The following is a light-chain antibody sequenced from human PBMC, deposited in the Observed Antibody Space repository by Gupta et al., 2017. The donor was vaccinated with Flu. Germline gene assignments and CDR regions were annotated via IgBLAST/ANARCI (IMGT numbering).Light chain of an antibody. CDR1: QVIANF. CDR3: QKGNSYSTWT. CDR2: NAS. Sequence: DIQMTQSPSSLSASGGDRVTITCRARQVIANFLGWYEQKQGEGPSLLIYNASTWQAGVRSRFSGSGYGKYVALTSSTRQQEDVASYYCQKGNSYSTWTFGQGTKVEIK. J-gene: IGKJ1*01. V-gene: IGKV1-27*01.